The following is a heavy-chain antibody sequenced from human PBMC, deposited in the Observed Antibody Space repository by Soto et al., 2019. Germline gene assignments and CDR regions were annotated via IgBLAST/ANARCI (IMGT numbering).Heavy chain of an antibody. CDR2: ISAYNGNT. Sequence: QVQLVQSGAEVKKPGASVKVSCKASGYTFTSYGISWVRQAPGQGLEWMGWISAYNGNTNYAQKLQGRVTMTTDTSTSTAYMELRSLRSDDTAVYYCAREPGGGSSWPRYYYYYGMDVWGQGTTVTVSS. CDR1: GYTFTSYG. V-gene: IGHV1-18*04. CDR3: AREPGGGSSWPRYYYYYGMDV. D-gene: IGHD6-13*01. J-gene: IGHJ6*02.